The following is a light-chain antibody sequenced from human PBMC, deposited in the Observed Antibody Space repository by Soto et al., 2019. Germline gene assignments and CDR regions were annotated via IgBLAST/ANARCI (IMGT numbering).Light chain of an antibody. CDR3: QQYNSYLST. V-gene: IGKV1-5*01. CDR1: QSISSW. J-gene: IGKJ2*01. Sequence: DIPMTQSPSTLSASVGDRVTITCRASQSISSWLAWYQQKPGKAPKLLIYDASSLESGVPSRFSGSGSGTEFTHTSSRLQPDDFATYYCQQYNSYLSTFGEGTKLEIK. CDR2: DAS.